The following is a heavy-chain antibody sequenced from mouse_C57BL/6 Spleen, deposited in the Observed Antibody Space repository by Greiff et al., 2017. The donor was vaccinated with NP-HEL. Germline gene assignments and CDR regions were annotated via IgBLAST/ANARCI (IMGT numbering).Heavy chain of an antibody. Sequence: EVKLMESGGGLVKPGGSLKLSCAVSGFTFSDYGMHWVRQAPEKGLEWVAYISSGSSTIYYADTVKGRFTISRDNAKNTLFLQMTRLRSEDTAMYYCARPEVYYDYDYAMDYWGQGTAVTVSS. CDR3: ARPEVYYDYDYAMDY. J-gene: IGHJ4*01. CDR1: GFTFSDYG. CDR2: ISSGSSTI. D-gene: IGHD2-4*01. V-gene: IGHV5-17*01.